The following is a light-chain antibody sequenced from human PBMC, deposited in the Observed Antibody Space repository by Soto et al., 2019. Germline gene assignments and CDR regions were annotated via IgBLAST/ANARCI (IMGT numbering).Light chain of an antibody. Sequence: QSVLTQPPSASGTPGQRVTITCSGSNSNIRSNTVNWYQQLPGTAPKLLIYSNNQRPSGVPDRFSGSKSGTSASLAISGLQSEDETDYHCASWDDSLNGHVFGTGTKVTVL. J-gene: IGLJ1*01. V-gene: IGLV1-44*01. CDR1: NSNIRSNT. CDR3: ASWDDSLNGHV. CDR2: SNN.